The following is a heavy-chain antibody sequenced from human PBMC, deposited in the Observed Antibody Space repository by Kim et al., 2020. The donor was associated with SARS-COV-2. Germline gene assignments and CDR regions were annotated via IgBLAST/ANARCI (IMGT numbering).Heavy chain of an antibody. D-gene: IGHD5-18*01. Sequence: QKLQGRVTMTTDTSTSTAYMELRSLRSDDTAVYYCAREPDTAMVTYMDVWGKGTTVTVSS. CDR3: AREPDTAMVTYMDV. V-gene: IGHV1-18*01. J-gene: IGHJ6*03.